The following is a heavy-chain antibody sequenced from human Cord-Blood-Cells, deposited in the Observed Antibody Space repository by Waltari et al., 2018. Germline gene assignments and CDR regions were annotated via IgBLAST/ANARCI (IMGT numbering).Heavy chain of an antibody. CDR1: GYTFTSYG. D-gene: IGHD3-3*01. Sequence: QVQLVQSGAEVKKPGASVKVSCKASGYTFTSYGISWVRQAPGQGLEWMGWISANNGNTNYAKKLQGRVTMTTDTSTSTAYMELRSLRSDDTAVYYCARDQGFWSGLRLYYYYGMDVWGQGTTVTVSS. J-gene: IGHJ6*02. V-gene: IGHV1-18*01. CDR3: ARDQGFWSGLRLYYYYGMDV. CDR2: ISANNGNT.